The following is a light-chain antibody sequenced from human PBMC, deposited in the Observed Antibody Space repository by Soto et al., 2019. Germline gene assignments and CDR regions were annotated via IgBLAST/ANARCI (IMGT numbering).Light chain of an antibody. J-gene: IGKJ1*01. CDR1: QSISNY. CDR2: AAS. Sequence: DIQMTQSPSSLSASVGDRVTITCRASQSISNYLNWYQHNPGKAPKVLIYAASSLQSGVPSRFSGSGSGTDFTLTISSLQPEDFATYYCQQNYNTPRTFGQGTKVDIK. V-gene: IGKV1-39*01. CDR3: QQNYNTPRT.